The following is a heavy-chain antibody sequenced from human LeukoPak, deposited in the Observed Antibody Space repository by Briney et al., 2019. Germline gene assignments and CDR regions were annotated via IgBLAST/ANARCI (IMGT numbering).Heavy chain of an antibody. D-gene: IGHD4-11*01. CDR3: AKYYSNSGDYYHYSMDV. CDR2: IWYDGNNE. V-gene: IGHV3-33*03. CDR1: GFTFSTYG. J-gene: IGHJ6*02. Sequence: GGCLRLSCAASGFTFSTYGMHWVRQAPGKGLEWVAVIWYDGNNEYYADSVKGRFTISRDNSKNTLYLQMNSLRAEDTAVYYCAKYYSNSGDYYHYSMDVWGQGTTVTVSS.